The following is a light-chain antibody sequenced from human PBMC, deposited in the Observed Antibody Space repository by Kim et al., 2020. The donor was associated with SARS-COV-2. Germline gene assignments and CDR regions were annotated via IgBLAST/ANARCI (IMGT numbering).Light chain of an antibody. Sequence: DIQMTQSPSSLSASVGARVTITCRTTQSISSHLNWYQQKPGRAPKLLISAASTLQGGVPSRFSGSGSETDFTLTISSLQPEDFATYFCQQSYISPFTFGPGTKVYIK. CDR3: QQSYISPFT. CDR2: AAS. J-gene: IGKJ3*01. V-gene: IGKV1-39*01. CDR1: QSISSH.